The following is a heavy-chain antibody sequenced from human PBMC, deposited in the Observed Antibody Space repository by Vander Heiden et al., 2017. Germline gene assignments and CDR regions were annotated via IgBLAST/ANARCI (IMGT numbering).Heavy chain of an antibody. D-gene: IGHD2-2*01. CDR3: ARYCSSTSCYKVDS. CDR1: GYTFSNYE. Sequence: QEQLVQSGAEVKKPGASVQVSCTASGYTFSNYEINGVRQAAGHGLGWVGWMDPKTGKTGYAQKFQGRVTMTRNTSISTVYMELSSLRSEDTAVYYCARYCSSTSCYKVDSWGQGTLVSVSS. V-gene: IGHV1-8*01. J-gene: IGHJ4*02. CDR2: MDPKTGKT.